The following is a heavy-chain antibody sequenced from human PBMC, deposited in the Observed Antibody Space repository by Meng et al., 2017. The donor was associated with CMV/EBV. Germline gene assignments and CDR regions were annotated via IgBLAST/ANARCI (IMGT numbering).Heavy chain of an antibody. CDR3: ARSRAIVGATGAYYYYYYGMDV. J-gene: IGHJ6*02. CDR1: GGSFSGYY. Sequence: SQTRSLTCAVYGGSFSGYYWSWIRQPPGKGLEWIGEINHSGSTNYNPSLKSRVTISVDTSKNQFSLKLSSVTAADTAVYYCARSRAIVGATGAYYYYYYGMDVWGQGTTVTVSS. CDR2: INHSGST. D-gene: IGHD1-26*01. V-gene: IGHV4-34*01.